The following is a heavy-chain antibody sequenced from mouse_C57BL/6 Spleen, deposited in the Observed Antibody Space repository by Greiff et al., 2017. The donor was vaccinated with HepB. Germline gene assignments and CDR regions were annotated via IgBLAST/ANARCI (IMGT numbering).Heavy chain of an antibody. D-gene: IGHD1-1*01. Sequence: EVQLVESGGGLVKPGGSLKLSCAASGFTFSSYTMSWVRQTPEKRLEWVATISGGGGNTYYPDSVKGRFTISRDNAKNTLYLQMSSLRSEDTALYYCARQVYYYDSSWDYWGQGTTLTVSS. V-gene: IGHV5-9*01. CDR1: GFTFSSYT. J-gene: IGHJ2*01. CDR2: ISGGGGNT. CDR3: ARQVYYYDSSWDY.